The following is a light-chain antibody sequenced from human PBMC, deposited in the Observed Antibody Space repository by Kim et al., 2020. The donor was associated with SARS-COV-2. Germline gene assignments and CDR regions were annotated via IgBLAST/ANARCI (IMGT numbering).Light chain of an antibody. V-gene: IGLV2-14*03. CDR2: DVT. CDR1: RSDIGGYNY. CDR3: TSYTRSSTLAV. Sequence: SITISCTGSRSDIGGYNYVSWYQKHPGKAPKLLIYDVTSRPSGVSDRFSGSKSGNTASLAISGLQADDEADYYYTSYTRSSTLAVFGSGTKVTVL. J-gene: IGLJ1*01.